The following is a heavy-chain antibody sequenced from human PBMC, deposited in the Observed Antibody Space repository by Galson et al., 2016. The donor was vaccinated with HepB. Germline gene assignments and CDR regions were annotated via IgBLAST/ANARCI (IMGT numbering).Heavy chain of an antibody. CDR3: ARSTGFGIRIDY. CDR2: IGPGSGDT. Sequence: SVKVSCRASGYSFTGYFLNWVRQAPGQGLEWTGWIGPGSGDTKYAQKFQGRVTITRDRSISTVTMELNRLRSDDTAVYYCARSTGFGIRIDYWGQGTQVTVSS. V-gene: IGHV1-2*02. J-gene: IGHJ4*02. CDR1: GYSFTGYF. D-gene: IGHD3-10*01.